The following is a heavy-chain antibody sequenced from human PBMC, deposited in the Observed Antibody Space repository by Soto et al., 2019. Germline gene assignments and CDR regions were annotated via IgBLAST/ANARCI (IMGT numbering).Heavy chain of an antibody. CDR3: ARHGGTYCSGGSCYPTDAFDI. V-gene: IGHV4-59*08. CDR2: SYYSGST. D-gene: IGHD2-15*01. J-gene: IGHJ3*02. Sequence: QVQLQESGPGLVKPSETLSLTCTVSGGSISSYYWSWIRQPPGKGLEWLGYSYYSGSTNYNPSLKSRVTISVDTSKNQCSLKRSSVSAADTAVYYCARHGGTYCSGGSCYPTDAFDICGQGTMVTVSS. CDR1: GGSISSYY.